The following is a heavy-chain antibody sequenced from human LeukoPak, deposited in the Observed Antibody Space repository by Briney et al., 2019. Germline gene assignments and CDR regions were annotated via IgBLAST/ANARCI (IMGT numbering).Heavy chain of an antibody. Sequence: SLRLSCAASGFTFDDYAMHWVRQAPGKGLEWVSGISWNSGSIGYADSVKGRFTISRDNAKNSLYLQMNSLRAEDTALYYCAKDMVSILSGFDIWGQGTMVTVSS. D-gene: IGHD2-15*01. J-gene: IGHJ3*02. V-gene: IGHV3-9*01. CDR1: GFTFDDYA. CDR2: ISWNSGSI. CDR3: AKDMVSILSGFDI.